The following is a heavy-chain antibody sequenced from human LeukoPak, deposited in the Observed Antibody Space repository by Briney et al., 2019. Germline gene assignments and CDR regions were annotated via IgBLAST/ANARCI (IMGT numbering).Heavy chain of an antibody. CDR1: GFSFNSYA. CDR2: ISGSGGRK. V-gene: IGHV3-23*01. D-gene: IGHD6-13*01. J-gene: IGHJ4*02. CDR3: SKWSSSWYQVPVDY. Sequence: GGSLRLSCAVSGFSFNSYAMSWLRQAPGKGLEGVAGISGSGGRKYYEDSVKGRFTISRDNAKNTLYLQMNSLRAEDTAGDYCSKWSSSWYQVPVDYWGQRTLVPVSS.